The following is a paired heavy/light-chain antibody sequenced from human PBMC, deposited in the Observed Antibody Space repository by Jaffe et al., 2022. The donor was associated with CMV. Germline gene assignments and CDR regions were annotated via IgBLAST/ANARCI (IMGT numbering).Light chain of an antibody. Sequence: DIQMTQSPSSLSASVGDRVTIACRASQSIDSYLNWFQQKPGKAPKLLIYTASSLQSGVPSRFSGSGSGTDFTLTISSLQPGDFATYYCQQTYSTPWTFGQGTTVEI. CDR1: QSIDSY. CDR2: TAS. V-gene: IGKV1-39*01. J-gene: IGKJ1*01. CDR3: QQTYSTPWT.
Heavy chain of an antibody. CDR1: GYIFTTYW. CDR2: IYPGDSDT. Sequence: EEQLVQSGAEVKKTGESLKISCKGSGYIFTTYWIAWVRQMPGKGLEWMGIIYPGDSDTRYSPSFQGQVTISADKSISTAYLQWSSLKASDSAIYYCARQKTGVEWSYAMDVWGQGTTVTVSS. J-gene: IGHJ6*02. D-gene: IGHD3-3*01. V-gene: IGHV5-51*01. CDR3: ARQKTGVEWSYAMDV.